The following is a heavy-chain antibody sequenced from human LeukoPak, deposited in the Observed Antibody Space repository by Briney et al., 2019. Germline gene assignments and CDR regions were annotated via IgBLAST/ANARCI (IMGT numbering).Heavy chain of an antibody. CDR3: ATVVAMEHYYYYGMDV. CDR1: GFTFSSYA. D-gene: IGHD4-23*01. J-gene: IGHJ6*02. CDR2: ISGSGGST. Sequence: GGSLRLSGAASGFTFSSYAMSWVRQAPGKGLEWVSAISGSGGSTYYADSVKGRFTISRDNSKNTLYLQMNSLRAEDTAVYYCATVVAMEHYYYYGMDVWGQGTTVTVSS. V-gene: IGHV3-23*01.